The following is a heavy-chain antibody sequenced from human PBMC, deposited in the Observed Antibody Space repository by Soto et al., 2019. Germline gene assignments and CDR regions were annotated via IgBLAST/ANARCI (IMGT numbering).Heavy chain of an antibody. CDR3: AKAPNYYDSSGYLLDWYFDL. CDR1: GFTFSSYG. V-gene: IGHV3-30*18. D-gene: IGHD3-22*01. CDR2: ISYDGSNK. Sequence: GGSLRLSCAASGFTFSSYGMHWVRQAPGKGLEWVAVISYDGSNKYYADSVKGRFTISRDNSKNTLYLQMNSLRAEDTAVYYCAKAPNYYDSSGYLLDWYFDLWGRGTLVTVSS. J-gene: IGHJ2*01.